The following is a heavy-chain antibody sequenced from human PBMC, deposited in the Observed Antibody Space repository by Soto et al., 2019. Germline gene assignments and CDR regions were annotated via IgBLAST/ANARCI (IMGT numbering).Heavy chain of an antibody. CDR1: GGSISSSTYY. CDR3: AREGRYCSGGSCYSEFDP. CDR2: FFIGGNT. Sequence: SETLSLTCTVSGGSISSSTYYWGWMRQPPGKGLEWIASFFIGGNTYYNPSLKSRVTISVDTSKNQFSLKLSSVTAADTAVYYCAREGRYCSGGSCYSEFDPWGQGTLVTVSS. J-gene: IGHJ5*02. D-gene: IGHD2-15*01. V-gene: IGHV4-39*02.